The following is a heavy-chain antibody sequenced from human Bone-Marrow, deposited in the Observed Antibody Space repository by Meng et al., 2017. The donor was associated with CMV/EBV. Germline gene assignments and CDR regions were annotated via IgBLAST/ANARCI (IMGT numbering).Heavy chain of an antibody. V-gene: IGHV3-30*03. D-gene: IGHD2-2*02. CDR1: GLTVNYNF. CDR3: ARVGYCSSTSCYTHAFDI. J-gene: IGHJ3*02. CDR2: ISYDGSNK. Sequence: GESLKISCAVSGLTVNYNFINWVRQPPGKGLEWVAVISYDGSNKYYADSVKGRFTISRDNSKNTLYLQMNSLRAEDTALYYCARVGYCSSTSCYTHAFDIWGQGTMVTVSS.